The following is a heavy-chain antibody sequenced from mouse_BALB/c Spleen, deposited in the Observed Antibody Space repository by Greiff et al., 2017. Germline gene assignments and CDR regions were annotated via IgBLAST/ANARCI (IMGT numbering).Heavy chain of an antibody. V-gene: IGHV5-17*02. J-gene: IGHJ4*01. D-gene: IGHD1-1*02. CDR3: ARRIPLWDYAMDY. Sequence: EVKLVESGGGLVQPGGSRKLSCAASGFTFSSFGMHWVRQAPEKGLEWVAYISSGSSTIYYADTVKGRFTISRDNPKNTLFLQMTSLRSEDTAMYYCARRIPLWDYAMDYWGQGTSVTVSS. CDR2: ISSGSSTI. CDR1: GFTFSSFG.